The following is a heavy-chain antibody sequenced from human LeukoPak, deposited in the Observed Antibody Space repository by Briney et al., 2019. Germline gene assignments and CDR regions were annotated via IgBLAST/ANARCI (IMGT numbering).Heavy chain of an antibody. D-gene: IGHD1-26*01. J-gene: IGHJ4*02. Sequence: PSETLSLTCTVSGDSISSYHWSWIRQPPGKGLEWIAYFHYSGSATYNPSLKSRVTISMDTSMNQFSLKLSSVSPADTAVYYCARDIRSVGEILYFDYWGQGALVTVSS. CDR1: GDSISSYH. CDR2: FHYSGSA. V-gene: IGHV4-59*01. CDR3: ARDIRSVGEILYFDY.